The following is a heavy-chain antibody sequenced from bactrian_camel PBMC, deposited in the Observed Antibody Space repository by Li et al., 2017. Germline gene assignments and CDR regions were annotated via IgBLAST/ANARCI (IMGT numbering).Heavy chain of an antibody. CDR2: IDTDTTT. CDR1: GKNDGGYC. J-gene: IGHJ6*01. D-gene: IGHD1*01. CDR3: AADERWLLENFLEAEFGH. V-gene: IGHV3S53*01. Sequence: HVQLVESGGGSVQAGGSLRLSCAISGKNDGGYCMGWFRQPPGKEREGVAVIDTDTTTYYADSVKGRFTISRDNTKNTLYLQMNDLKPEDSDVYYCAADERWLLENFLEAEFGHFGQGTQVTVS.